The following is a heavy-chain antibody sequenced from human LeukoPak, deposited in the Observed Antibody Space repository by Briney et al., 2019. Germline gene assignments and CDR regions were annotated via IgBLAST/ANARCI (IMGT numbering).Heavy chain of an antibody. Sequence: PGGSLRLSCGASGFTFSSYGMLWVRQAPGKGLEWVSSISSSSSYIYYADSVKGRFTISRDNAKNSLYLQMNSLRAEDTAVYYCAKSSSYYYGSGSYSEDYWGQGTLVTVSS. CDR3: AKSSSYYYGSGSYSEDY. J-gene: IGHJ4*02. D-gene: IGHD3-10*01. CDR1: GFTFSSYG. V-gene: IGHV3-21*04. CDR2: ISSSSSYI.